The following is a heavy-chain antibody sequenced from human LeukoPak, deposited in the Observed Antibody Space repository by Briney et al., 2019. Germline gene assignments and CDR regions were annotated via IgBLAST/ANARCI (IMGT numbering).Heavy chain of an antibody. CDR3: ARRESDDGMDV. CDR2: ISYDGSNK. D-gene: IGHD3-10*01. Sequence: PGRSLRLSCAASGFTFSSYGMHWVRQAPGKGLEWVAVISYDGSNKYYADSVKGRFTISRDNSKNTLYLQMNSLRAEDTAVYYCARRESDDGMDVWGQGTTVTVSS. V-gene: IGHV3-30*19. CDR1: GFTFSSYG. J-gene: IGHJ6*02.